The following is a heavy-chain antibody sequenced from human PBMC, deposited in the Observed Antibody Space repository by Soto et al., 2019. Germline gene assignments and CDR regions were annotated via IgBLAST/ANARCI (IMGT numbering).Heavy chain of an antibody. CDR2: MNPNSGNT. CDR3: AATLCGDCPLDY. Sequence: GASVKVSCKASGYTFTSYDINWVRQATGQGLEWMGWMNPNSGNTGYAQKFQGRVTMTRNTSISTAYMELSSLRSEDTAVYYCAATLCGDCPLDYWGQGTLVTVAS. D-gene: IGHD2-21*02. V-gene: IGHV1-8*01. CDR1: GYTFTSYD. J-gene: IGHJ4*02.